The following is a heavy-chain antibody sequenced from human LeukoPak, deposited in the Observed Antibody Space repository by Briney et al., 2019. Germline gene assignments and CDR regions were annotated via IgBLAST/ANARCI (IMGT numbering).Heavy chain of an antibody. V-gene: IGHV4-4*02. D-gene: IGHD1-26*01. CDR3: ARNNGNTDFDY. CDR2: IYHGKNT. J-gene: IGHJ4*02. CDR1: GGSISNNNW. Sequence: SETLSLTCTVSGGSISNNNWWSWVRQPPGKGLEWIGEIYHGKNTNYSPSLKSRVTISVDKSKNQLSVKLSSVTAADTAVYYCARNNGNTDFDYWGQGTLVTVSS.